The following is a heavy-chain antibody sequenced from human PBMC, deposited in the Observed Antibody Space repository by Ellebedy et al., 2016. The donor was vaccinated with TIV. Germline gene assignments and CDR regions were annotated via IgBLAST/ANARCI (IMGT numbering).Heavy chain of an antibody. CDR1: GFTFSSYA. V-gene: IGHV3-23*01. CDR3: ASSRYHYYVGNTVFAY. J-gene: IGHJ4*02. CDR2: ISNTGSRT. D-gene: IGHD3-10*01. Sequence: GESLKISCAASGFTFSSYAMSWVRQAPGKGLEWVSTISNTGSRTYYADSVKGRFTISRDNSKNTLDLQMNSLSAEDTAIYYCASSRYHYYVGNTVFAYWGRGTLVTVSS.